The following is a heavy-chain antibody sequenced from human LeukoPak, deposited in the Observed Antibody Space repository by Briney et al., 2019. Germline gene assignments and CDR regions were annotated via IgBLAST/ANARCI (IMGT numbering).Heavy chain of an antibody. CDR2: IYSGGST. J-gene: IGHJ4*02. D-gene: IGHD4-17*01. V-gene: IGHV3-66*04. CDR1: GFTVSSNY. CDR3: AKQGADYGDYGSYFDY. Sequence: GGSLRLSCAASGFTVSSNYMSWVRQAPGKGLEWVSVIYSGGSTYYADSVKGRFTISRDNSKNTLYLQMNSLRAEDTAVYYCAKQGADYGDYGSYFDYWGQGTLVTVSS.